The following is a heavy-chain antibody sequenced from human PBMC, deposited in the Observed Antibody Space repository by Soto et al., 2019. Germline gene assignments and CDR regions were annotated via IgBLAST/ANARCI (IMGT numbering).Heavy chain of an antibody. V-gene: IGHV4-34*01. CDR1: GGSFSGYY. D-gene: IGHD3-10*01. CDR3: ATAYGNAWYTY. Sequence: PSETLSLTCAVYGGSFSGYYWSWIRQPPGKELEWIGEINHSGSTNYNPSLKSRVTISVDRSKNQFTLKLTSVTVADTAVYYCATAYGNAWYTYWGQGTQVTVSS. J-gene: IGHJ4*02. CDR2: INHSGST.